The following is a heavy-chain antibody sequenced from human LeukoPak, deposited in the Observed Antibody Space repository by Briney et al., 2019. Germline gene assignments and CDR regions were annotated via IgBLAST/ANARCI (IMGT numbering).Heavy chain of an antibody. D-gene: IGHD6-13*01. CDR2: IKSKTDGGTT. V-gene: IGHV3-15*01. CDR3: TKEQQLVPVH. Sequence: PGGSLRLSCTASGFTFSSYWMSWVRQAPGKGLEWVGRIKSKTDGGTTDYAAPVKGRFTISRDDSKNTLYLQMNSLKTEDTAVYYCTKEQQLVPVHWGQGTLVTVSS. J-gene: IGHJ4*02. CDR1: GFTFSSYW.